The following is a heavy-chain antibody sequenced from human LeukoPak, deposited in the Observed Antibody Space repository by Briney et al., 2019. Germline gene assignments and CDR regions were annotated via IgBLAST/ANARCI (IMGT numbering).Heavy chain of an antibody. D-gene: IGHD2-15*01. V-gene: IGHV1-69*05. Sequence: ASVKVSCKASGGTFSSYAISWVRQAPGQGLEWMGGIIPIFGTANYAQKLQGRVTITTDESTSTAYMELSSLRSEDTAVYYCARAVGVARTYYFDSWGQGTLVTVSS. CDR2: IIPIFGTA. J-gene: IGHJ4*02. CDR1: GGTFSSYA. CDR3: ARAVGVARTYYFDS.